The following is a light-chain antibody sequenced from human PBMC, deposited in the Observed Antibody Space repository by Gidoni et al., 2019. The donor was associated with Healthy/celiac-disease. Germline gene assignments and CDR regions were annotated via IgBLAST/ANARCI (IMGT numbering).Light chain of an antibody. V-gene: IGKV1-33*01. CDR1: QDISNY. Sequence: DIQMTQSPSSLSASVGDRVTITCQASQDISNYLNWYQHKPGKAPKLLIYDASNLETGVPSRFSGSGSGTDFTFTISSLQPEDIATYYCQQYDNVPITFGPGTKVDI. J-gene: IGKJ3*01. CDR3: QQYDNVPIT. CDR2: DAS.